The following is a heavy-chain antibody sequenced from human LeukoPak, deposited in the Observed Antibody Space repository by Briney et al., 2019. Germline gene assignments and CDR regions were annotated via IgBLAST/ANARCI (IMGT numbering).Heavy chain of an antibody. Sequence: PGGSLRLSCAASGFTFSSYAMHWVRQAPGKGLEYVSAISSNGGSTYYANSLKGRFTISRDNSKNTLYLQMGSLRAEDMAVYYCARVGPTVTTFYYFDYWGQGPLVTVSS. J-gene: IGHJ4*02. CDR3: ARVGPTVTTFYYFDY. D-gene: IGHD4-17*01. CDR2: ISSNGGST. V-gene: IGHV3-64*01. CDR1: GFTFSSYA.